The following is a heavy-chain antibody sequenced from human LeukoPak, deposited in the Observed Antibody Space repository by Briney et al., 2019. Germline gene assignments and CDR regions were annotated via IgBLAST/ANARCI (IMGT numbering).Heavy chain of an antibody. Sequence: ASVKVSCKASGYTFTGYYIHWVRQAPGQGLEWMGWINPNSGGTNYAQKFQGRVTMTRDTSISTAYMELSRLRSDDTAVYYCARDGNIGYSYGYYYYYYGMDVWGQGTTVTVSS. CDR2: INPNSGGT. CDR3: ARDGNIGYSYGYYYYYYGMDV. D-gene: IGHD5-18*01. CDR1: GYTFTGYY. J-gene: IGHJ6*02. V-gene: IGHV1-2*02.